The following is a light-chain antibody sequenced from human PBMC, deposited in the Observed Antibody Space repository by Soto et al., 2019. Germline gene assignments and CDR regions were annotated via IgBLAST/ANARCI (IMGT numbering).Light chain of an antibody. CDR1: QTISSW. CDR3: QQLKSYPPT. Sequence: DVRLTQSPSTLSASAGDRVTITRRASQTISSWLAWYQQKPGKAPKLLIYAASTLQSGVPSRFSGSRSATDFALTISSLQPEDVATYYCQQLKSYPPTFGEGTKVDIK. J-gene: IGKJ4*02. CDR2: AAS. V-gene: IGKV1-5*01.